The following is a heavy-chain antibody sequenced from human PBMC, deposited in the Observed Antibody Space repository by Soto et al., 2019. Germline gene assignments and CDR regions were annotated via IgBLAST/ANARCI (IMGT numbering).Heavy chain of an antibody. J-gene: IGHJ4*02. V-gene: IGHV3-21*04. CDR1: GFTFSSYS. CDR2: ISSSSSYI. Sequence: GGSLRLSCAASGFTFSSYSMNWVRQAPGKGLEWVSSISSSSSYIYYADSVKGRVTISRDNSKNSLYLQMDSLRVEDTAVYYCARGPITMVRGVTNYWGQGTQVTVSS. D-gene: IGHD3-10*01. CDR3: ARGPITMVRGVTNY.